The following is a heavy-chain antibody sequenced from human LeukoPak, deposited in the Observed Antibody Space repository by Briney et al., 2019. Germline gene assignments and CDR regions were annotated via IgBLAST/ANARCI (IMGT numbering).Heavy chain of an antibody. CDR3: ARDVGNSKGSLRAPDSEDY. J-gene: IGHJ4*02. Sequence: GGSLRLSCAASGFTFSSYSMNWVRQAPGKGLEWVSYISSSSSTIYYADSVKGRFTISRDNAKNSLYLQMNSLRAEDTAVYYCARDVGNSKGSLRAPDSEDYWGQGTLVTVSS. D-gene: IGHD1-1*01. CDR1: GFTFSSYS. CDR2: ISSSSSTI. V-gene: IGHV3-48*01.